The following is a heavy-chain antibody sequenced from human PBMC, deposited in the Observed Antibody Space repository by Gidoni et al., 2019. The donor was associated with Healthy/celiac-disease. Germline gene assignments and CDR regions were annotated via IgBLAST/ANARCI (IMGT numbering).Heavy chain of an antibody. CDR3: ARDRGGTTTYYYYYMDV. V-gene: IGHV4-61*02. J-gene: IGHJ6*03. D-gene: IGHD3-10*01. CDR1: GGSISSGSYY. CDR2: IYTSGST. Sequence: QVQLQESGPGLAKPSQTLSLTCTVPGGSISSGSYYWSWIRQPAGKGLEWIGRIYTSGSTNYNPSLKSRVTISVDTSKNQFSLKLSSVTAADTAVYYCARDRGGTTTYYYYYMDVWGKGTTVTVSS.